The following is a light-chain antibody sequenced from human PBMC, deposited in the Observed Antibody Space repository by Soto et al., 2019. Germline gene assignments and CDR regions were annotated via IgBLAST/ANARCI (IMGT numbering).Light chain of an antibody. CDR2: ENN. CDR1: SSNIGAGYE. CDR3: QSYCSSLSGYV. Sequence: QSVLTQPPSVSEAPGQRVTISCTGSSSNIGAGYEAHWYQQVPGTAPKLLIYENNNRPSGVPDRFSGSKSRTSASLAITGLPAGDEALYDCQSYCSSLSGYVFGSGTELTVL. J-gene: IGLJ1*01. V-gene: IGLV1-40*01.